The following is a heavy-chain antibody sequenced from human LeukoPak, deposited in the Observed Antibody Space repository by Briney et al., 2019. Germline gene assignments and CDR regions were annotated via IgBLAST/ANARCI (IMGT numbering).Heavy chain of an antibody. CDR3: ARDAGNFDPNWFDP. J-gene: IGHJ5*02. D-gene: IGHD1-1*01. V-gene: IGHV4-39*07. CDR2: IYYTGST. Sequence: SETLSLTCTVSGGSISDVYSYWGWIRQPPGKGLEWIGSIYYTGSTFYNPSLKSRVTISVDTSKNQFSLKLSSVTAADTAVYYCARDAGNFDPNWFDPWGQGTLVTVSS. CDR1: GGSISDVYSY.